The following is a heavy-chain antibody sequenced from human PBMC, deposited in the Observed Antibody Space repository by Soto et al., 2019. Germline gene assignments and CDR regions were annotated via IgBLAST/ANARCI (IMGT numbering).Heavy chain of an antibody. V-gene: IGHV1-69*12. J-gene: IGHJ6*02. CDR1: GGTFSSYA. Sequence: QVQLVQSGAEVKKPGSSVKVSCKASGGTFSSYAINWVRQAPGQGLEWMGGIIPIFGTANYAQKFQGRVTITADESTSTAYMELSSLRSEDTAVYYWASRITGTSYYYYGMDVWGQGTTVTVSS. CDR2: IIPIFGTA. D-gene: IGHD1-7*01. CDR3: ASRITGTSYYYYGMDV.